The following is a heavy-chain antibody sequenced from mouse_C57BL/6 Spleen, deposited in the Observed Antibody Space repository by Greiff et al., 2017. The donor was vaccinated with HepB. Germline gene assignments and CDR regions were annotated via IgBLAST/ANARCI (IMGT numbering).Heavy chain of an antibody. CDR3: ARLIYYDYDRYFDV. J-gene: IGHJ1*03. CDR1: GYTFTSYW. V-gene: IGHV1-59*01. CDR2: IDPSDSYT. D-gene: IGHD2-4*01. Sequence: QVQLQQPGAELVRPGTSVKLSCKASGYTFTSYWMHWVKQRPGQGLEWIGVIDPSDSYTNYNQKFKGKATLTVDTSSSTAYMQLSNLTSEDSAVYYCARLIYYDYDRYFDVWGTGTTVTVSS.